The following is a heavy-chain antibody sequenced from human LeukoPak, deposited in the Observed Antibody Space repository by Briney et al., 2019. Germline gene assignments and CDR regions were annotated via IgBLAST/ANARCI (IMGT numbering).Heavy chain of an antibody. CDR1: GFTFSTYW. D-gene: IGHD3-10*01. CDR3: AKDVRHSGLYYFDY. Sequence: TGGSLRLSCEASGFTFSTYWMSWVRQAPGKGLEWVSVTSGRGGSTYYADSVKGRFTISRDNSKNTLYLQMNSLRAEDTAVYYCAKDVRHSGLYYFDYWGQGTLVTVSS. V-gene: IGHV3-23*01. CDR2: TSGRGGST. J-gene: IGHJ4*02.